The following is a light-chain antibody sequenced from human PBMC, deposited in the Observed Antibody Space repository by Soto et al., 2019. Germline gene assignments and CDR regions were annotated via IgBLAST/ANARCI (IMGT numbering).Light chain of an antibody. CDR3: SSYTSSSTVVV. V-gene: IGLV2-18*02. Sequence: QSALTQPPSVSGSPGQSVTISCTGTSSDVGNYNRVSWYQQPPGTAPKLMIYEVSNRPSGVPDRFSGSKSGNTASLTISGLQARDEADYYCSSYTSSSTVVVFGGGTQLTVL. J-gene: IGLJ2*01. CDR2: EVS. CDR1: SSDVGNYNR.